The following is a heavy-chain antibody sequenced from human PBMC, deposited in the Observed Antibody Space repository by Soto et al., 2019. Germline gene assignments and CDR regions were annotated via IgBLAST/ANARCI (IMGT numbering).Heavy chain of an antibody. CDR1: SGSISSSNW. J-gene: IGHJ5*02. CDR3: ARDKRVPAAVAAWFDP. V-gene: IGHV4-4*02. CDR2: IYHSGST. D-gene: IGHD2-2*01. Sequence: SETLSLTCAVSSGSISSSNWWSWVRQPPGKGLEWIGEIYHSGSTNYNPSLKSRVTISVDKSKNQFSLKLSSVTAADTAVYYCARDKRVPAAVAAWFDPWGQGTLVTVSS.